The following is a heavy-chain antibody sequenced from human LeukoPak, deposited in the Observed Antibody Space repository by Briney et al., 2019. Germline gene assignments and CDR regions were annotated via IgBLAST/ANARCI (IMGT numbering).Heavy chain of an antibody. CDR3: AKDGTTVFHPGSDP. D-gene: IGHD4-17*01. CDR2: ISGSGGST. V-gene: IGHV3-23*01. J-gene: IGHJ5*02. Sequence: GGSLRLSCAASGFAFSSYWLHWVRQAPGKGLEWVSAISGSGGSTYYADSVKGRFTISRDNSKNTLYLQMNSLRAEDTAVYYCAKDGTTVFHPGSDPWGQGTLVTVSS. CDR1: GFAFSSYW.